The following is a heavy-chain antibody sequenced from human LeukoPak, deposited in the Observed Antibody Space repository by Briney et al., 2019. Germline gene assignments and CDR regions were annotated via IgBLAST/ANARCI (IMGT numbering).Heavy chain of an antibody. D-gene: IGHD2-21*02. CDR1: GFTFSDYS. Sequence: GGSLRLSCAASGFTFSDYSMNWVRQAPGKGLEWVSYISSSGSTIYYADSVKGRFTISRDNAKNSLYLQMNSLRAEDTAVYYCAREESDSWYYYYYYMDVWGKGTTVTVSS. CDR3: AREESDSWYYYYYYMDV. J-gene: IGHJ6*03. V-gene: IGHV3-48*04. CDR2: ISSSGSTI.